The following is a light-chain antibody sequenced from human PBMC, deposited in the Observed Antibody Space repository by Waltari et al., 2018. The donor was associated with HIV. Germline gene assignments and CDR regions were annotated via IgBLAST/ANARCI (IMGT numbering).Light chain of an antibody. CDR2: EVS. J-gene: IGLJ1*01. Sequence: QSALTQPASVSGSPGQSITMSCTGTTSDIGGYNFVSWYQQHPGKAPKVIIYEVSNRPSGVSTRFSGSKSGNTASLTISGLQAEDEADYYCNSYAGSSKSYVFGTGTKVTVL. V-gene: IGLV2-14*01. CDR3: NSYAGSSKSYV. CDR1: TSDIGGYNF.